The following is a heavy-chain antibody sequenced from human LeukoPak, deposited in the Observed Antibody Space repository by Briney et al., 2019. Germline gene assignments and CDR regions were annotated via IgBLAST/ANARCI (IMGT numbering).Heavy chain of an antibody. Sequence: PGGSLRLSCAASGFTFSSYWMSWVRQAPGKGLEWVANIKQDGSEKYYVDSVKGRFTISRDNAKNSLYLQMNSLRAEDTALYYCAKTLYYYDSSGPQGAFDIWGQGTMVTVSS. D-gene: IGHD3-22*01. CDR1: GFTFSSYW. CDR3: AKTLYYYDSSGPQGAFDI. J-gene: IGHJ3*02. CDR2: IKQDGSEK. V-gene: IGHV3-7*03.